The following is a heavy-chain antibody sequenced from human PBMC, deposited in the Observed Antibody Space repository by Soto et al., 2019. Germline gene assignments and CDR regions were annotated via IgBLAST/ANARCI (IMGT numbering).Heavy chain of an antibody. Sequence: QVQLVQSGAEVKKPGSSVKVSCKASGGTFSSYAISWVRQAPGQGLVWMGGIIPIFGTANYAQKLQGRVTITADESTSTAYMELSSLRSEDTAVYYCARSVLRRLDKYYFDYWGQGTLVTVSS. CDR3: ARSVLRRLDKYYFDY. D-gene: IGHD6-19*01. J-gene: IGHJ4*02. V-gene: IGHV1-69*01. CDR2: IIPIFGTA. CDR1: GGTFSSYA.